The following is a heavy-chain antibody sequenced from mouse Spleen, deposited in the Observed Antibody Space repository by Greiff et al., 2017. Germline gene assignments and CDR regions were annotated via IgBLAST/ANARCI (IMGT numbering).Heavy chain of an antibody. J-gene: IGHJ2*01. CDR1: GYSFTSYW. CDR3: ARNYGSSSDY. CDR2: IDPSDSET. D-gene: IGHD1-1*01. V-gene: IGHV1S126*01. Sequence: VKLQQSGPQLVRPGASVKISCKASGYSFTSYWMHWVKQRPGQGLEWIGMIDPSDSETRLNQKFKDKATLTVDKSSSTAYMQLSSPTSEDSAVYYCARNYGSSSDYWGQGTTLTVSS.